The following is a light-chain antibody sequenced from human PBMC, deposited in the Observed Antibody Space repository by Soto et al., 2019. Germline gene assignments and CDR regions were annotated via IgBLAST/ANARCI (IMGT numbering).Light chain of an antibody. V-gene: IGKV3-20*01. J-gene: IGKJ1*01. CDR2: GAS. Sequence: EIVLTQSPGTLSFSPGERATLSCRASQSVSSTSLAWYQQKPGQAPRLLIYGASNRVTGIPDRFSGSGSGTDFTLTISRLEPEDFAVYYCQQYDGSPPWTFGLGTKV. CDR3: QQYDGSPPWT. CDR1: QSVSSTS.